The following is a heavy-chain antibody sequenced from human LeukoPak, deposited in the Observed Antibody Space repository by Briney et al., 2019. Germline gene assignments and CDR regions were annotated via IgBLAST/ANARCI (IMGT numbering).Heavy chain of an antibody. J-gene: IGHJ4*02. D-gene: IGHD3-3*01. CDR2: IYPGDSDT. Sequence: GESLKISCKGSGYSFTSYWIGWVRQMPGKGLEWMGIIYPGDSDTRYSPSFQGQVTISADKSISTAYLQWSSLKASDTAMYYYARGYYDFWSGYYILGYWGQGTLVTVSS. CDR1: GYSFTSYW. CDR3: ARGYYDFWSGYYILGY. V-gene: IGHV5-51*01.